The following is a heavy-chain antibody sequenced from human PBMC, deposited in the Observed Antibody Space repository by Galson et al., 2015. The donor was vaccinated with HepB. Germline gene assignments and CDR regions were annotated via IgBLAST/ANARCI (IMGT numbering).Heavy chain of an antibody. D-gene: IGHD1-26*01. CDR2: INPNSGGT. V-gene: IGHV1-2*04. CDR1: GYTFTGYY. CDR3: ARGGSVVGATVYYYYMDV. Sequence: SVKVSCKASGYTFTGYYMHWVRQAPGQGLEWMGWINPNSGGTNYAQKFQGWVTMTRDTSISTAYMELSRLRSDDTAVYYCARGGSVVGATVYYYYMDVWGKGTTVTVSS. J-gene: IGHJ6*03.